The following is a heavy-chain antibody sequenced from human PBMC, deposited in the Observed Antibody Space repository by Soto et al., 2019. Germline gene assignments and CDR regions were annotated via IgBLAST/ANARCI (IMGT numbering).Heavy chain of an antibody. V-gene: IGHV1-69*12. CDR3: ARVEAVAGLYNYHGLDV. CDR2: IVPIFGTR. D-gene: IGHD6-19*01. CDR1: GGTFSNYA. J-gene: IGHJ6*02. Sequence: QVQLVQSGAAVKKPGSSVKVSCKVSGGTFSNYAIDWVRLAPGHGLEWMGGIVPIFGTRYYTQKFQGRATIIADDSTTTAYLEMSSLRSEDTAIYYCARVEAVAGLYNYHGLDVWGQGTAVTVSS.